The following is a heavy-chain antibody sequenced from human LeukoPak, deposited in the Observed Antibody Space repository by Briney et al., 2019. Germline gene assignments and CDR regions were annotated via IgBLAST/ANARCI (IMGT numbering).Heavy chain of an antibody. V-gene: IGHV4-59*01. CDR1: GGSISSYY. J-gene: IGHJ4*02. CDR2: IYYSGST. Sequence: SETLSLTCTVSGGSISSYYWSWIRQPPGKGLEWIGYIYYSGSTNYNPSLKSRVTISVDTSKNQFSLKLSSVTAADTAVYYCAKEFHVSGWYPTSFDYWGQGTLVTVSS. CDR3: AKEFHVSGWYPTSFDY. D-gene: IGHD6-19*01.